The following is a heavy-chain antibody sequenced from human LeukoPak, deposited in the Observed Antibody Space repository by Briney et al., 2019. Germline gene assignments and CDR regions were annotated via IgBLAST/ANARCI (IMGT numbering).Heavy chain of an antibody. CDR1: GFTFSSDA. CDR2: ISCGGGTT. V-gene: IGHV3-23*01. D-gene: IGHD3-10*01. Sequence: GGSLRLSCAASGFTFSSDAMNWVRQAPGKGLEWVSVISCGGGTTYYSDSVKGRFTISRDNSKNTLYLQMNSLRAEDTAIYYCAKASTFGELNRPFDYWGQGTPVTVS. CDR3: AKASTFGELNRPFDY. J-gene: IGHJ4*02.